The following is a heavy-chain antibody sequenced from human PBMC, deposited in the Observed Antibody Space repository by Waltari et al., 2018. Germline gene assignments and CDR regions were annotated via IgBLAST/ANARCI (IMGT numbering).Heavy chain of an antibody. V-gene: IGHV1-24*01. Sequence: QVQLVQSGAEVKKPGASVKVSCKVSGYTLTELSMHWVRQAPGQGLEWMGGFSPADGKTISAPSFQGRVTMTEDTSTDTAYMELISLRSEDTAVYYCASSLGIAAADPVGYYFDYWGQGTLVTVSS. CDR3: ASSLGIAAADPVGYYFDY. CDR1: GYTLTELS. D-gene: IGHD6-13*01. J-gene: IGHJ4*02. CDR2: FSPADGKT.